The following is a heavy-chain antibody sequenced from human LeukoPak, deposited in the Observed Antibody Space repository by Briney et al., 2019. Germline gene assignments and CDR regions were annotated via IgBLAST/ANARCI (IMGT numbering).Heavy chain of an antibody. CDR3: ARVVYYYDSRGYGAFDI. CDR2: IYPDDSDT. J-gene: IGHJ3*02. Sequence: GESLKISCEASGNIFTNYWIGWVRQMPGKGLEWMGIIYPDDSDTRYSPSFQGQVTISADKSISTAYLQWSSLAASDTAVYYCARVVYYYDSRGYGAFDIWGQGTMVTVSS. D-gene: IGHD3-22*01. CDR1: GNIFTNYW. V-gene: IGHV5-51*01.